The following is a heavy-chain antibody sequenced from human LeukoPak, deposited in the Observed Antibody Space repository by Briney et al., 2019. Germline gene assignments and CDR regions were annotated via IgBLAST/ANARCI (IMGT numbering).Heavy chain of an antibody. J-gene: IGHJ4*02. Sequence: GGSLRLSCAASGFTFRTYAMSWVRQAPGKGLEWVSSISDSGGSTYYADSVKGRFTISRDNSKNTLYLQMSSLGAEDTAVYYCARGRRSSCYSGVDSWGQGTLVTVSS. V-gene: IGHV3-23*01. D-gene: IGHD2-2*02. CDR2: ISDSGGST. CDR1: GFTFRTYA. CDR3: ARGRRSSCYSGVDS.